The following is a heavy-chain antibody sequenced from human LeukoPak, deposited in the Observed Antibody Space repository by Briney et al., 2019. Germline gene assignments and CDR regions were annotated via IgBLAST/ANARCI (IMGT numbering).Heavy chain of an antibody. CDR1: GGSISSSSYY. D-gene: IGHD3-9*01. CDR2: IYYSGST. V-gene: IGHV4-39*07. Sequence: SETLSLTCTVSGGSISSSSYYWGWIRQPPGKGLEWIGSIYYSGSTYYNPSLKSRVTISVDTSKNQFSLKLSSVTAADTAVYYCARETYYDILTLSYYFDYWGQGTLVTVSS. J-gene: IGHJ4*02. CDR3: ARETYYDILTLSYYFDY.